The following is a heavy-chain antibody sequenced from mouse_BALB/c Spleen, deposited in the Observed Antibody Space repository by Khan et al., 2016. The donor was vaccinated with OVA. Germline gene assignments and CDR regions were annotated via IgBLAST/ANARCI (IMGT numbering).Heavy chain of an antibody. CDR1: GFSLITYG. V-gene: IGHV2-9*02. Sequence: VQLVASGPGLVAPSQSLSITCSVSGFSLITYGVHWVRQSPGKGLEWLGIIWAGGSTHYNSAPMSRLSISKDNSTSHVFLKMNSLHTYVTAMYYCARETAYYGDYEAMDYWGQRTSVTVSS. J-gene: IGHJ4*01. CDR2: IWAGGST. D-gene: IGHD2-13*01. CDR3: ARETAYYGDYEAMDY.